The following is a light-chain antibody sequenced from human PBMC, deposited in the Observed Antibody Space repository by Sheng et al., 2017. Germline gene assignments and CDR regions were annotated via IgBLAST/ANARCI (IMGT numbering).Light chain of an antibody. CDR1: QSISNY. J-gene: IGKJ1*01. Sequence: EIVMTQSPATLSLSPGERATLSCRASQSISNYLAWYQQKPGQAPRLLIYDASTRATGIPARFSGSGSGTEFTVTISSLQSEDVAVYYCQQYNNWPLTFGQGTKVEIK. V-gene: IGKV3-15*01. CDR3: QQYNNWPLT. CDR2: DAS.